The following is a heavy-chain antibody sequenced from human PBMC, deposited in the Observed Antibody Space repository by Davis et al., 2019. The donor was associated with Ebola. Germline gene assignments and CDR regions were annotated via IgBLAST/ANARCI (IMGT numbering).Heavy chain of an antibody. J-gene: IGHJ4*02. D-gene: IGHD4-11*01. V-gene: IGHV1-2*06. Sequence: ASAKVSCKASAYTFTDYNIHWMRQAPGQGLEWLGRVILKSGATNYAQKFQGRVTMTRDTSISTVYMELSSLRYDDTADYYCARGHNYAHEYWGQGTLVTVSS. CDR2: VILKSGAT. CDR1: AYTFTDYN. CDR3: ARGHNYAHEY.